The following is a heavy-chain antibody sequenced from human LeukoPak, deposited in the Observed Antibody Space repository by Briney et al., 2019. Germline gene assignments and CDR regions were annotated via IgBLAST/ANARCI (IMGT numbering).Heavy chain of an antibody. J-gene: IGHJ6*02. CDR2: ISHDGSHE. Sequence: GGSLRLSCAASGFTFSSYAINWVRQAPGKGLEWVAAISHDGSHEYYADSVQGRFTISRDNSRNALFVHMNSLRSEETAVYYCARRASTECRSGSCYGGLYGMDVWGRGTTVSVSS. V-gene: IGHV3-30*04. CDR3: ARRASTECRSGSCYGGLYGMDV. CDR1: GFTFSSYA. D-gene: IGHD2-15*01.